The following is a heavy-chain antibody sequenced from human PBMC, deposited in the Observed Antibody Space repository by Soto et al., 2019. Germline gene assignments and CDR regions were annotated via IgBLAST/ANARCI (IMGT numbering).Heavy chain of an antibody. CDR1: GFDFSNAW. Sequence: EVQLVESGGGLVLPGGSLRLSCAASGFDFSNAWMHWVRQAPGKGLLWVSHINSDGSLTTYADSVKGRFTISRDNARNTVYLKMHGLGPEDTSVYYCARDVEYGMHVWGQGTTVTVSS. V-gene: IGHV3-74*03. CDR2: INSDGSLT. J-gene: IGHJ6*02. CDR3: ARDVEYGMHV.